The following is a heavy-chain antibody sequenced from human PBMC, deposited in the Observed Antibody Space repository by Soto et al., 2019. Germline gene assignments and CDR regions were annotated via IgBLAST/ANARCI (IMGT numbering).Heavy chain of an antibody. CDR1: GFTFRNYA. CDR2: ISGSDGQT. D-gene: IGHD3-16*02. J-gene: IGHJ4*02. CDR3: AKDRLRLGELSAVDY. V-gene: IGHV3-23*01. Sequence: GGSLRLSCAASGFTFRNYAMIWVRQAPGKGLEWVSGISGSDGQTIYADSVKGRFIISRDNSKNTPYLQMNSLRAEDTAVYYCAKDRLRLGELSAVDYWGQGTLVTVSS.